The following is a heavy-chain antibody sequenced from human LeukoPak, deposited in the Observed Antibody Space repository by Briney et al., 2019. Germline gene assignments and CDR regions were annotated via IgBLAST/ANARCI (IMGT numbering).Heavy chain of an antibody. CDR2: MNPNSGAT. CDR1: GYTFTSYD. J-gene: IGHJ4*02. D-gene: IGHD2-2*01. V-gene: IGHV1-8*03. Sequence: EASVKVSCKASGYTFTSYDINWVRQATGQGLEWMGWMNPNSGATGYAQKFQGRVTVTRDTSISTAYMELSSLTSEDTAVYYCTRHTSPTFDYWGQGTLVTVSS. CDR3: TRHTSPTFDY.